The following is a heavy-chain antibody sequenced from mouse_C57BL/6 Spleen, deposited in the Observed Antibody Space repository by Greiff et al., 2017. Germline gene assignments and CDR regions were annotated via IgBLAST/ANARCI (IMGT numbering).Heavy chain of an antibody. CDR2: IYPGDGDT. CDR1: GYAFSSYW. V-gene: IGHV1-80*01. CDR3: ARGEGSYGYAMDY. Sequence: VKLMESGAELVKPGASVKISCKASGYAFSSYWMNWVKQRPGKGLEWIGQIYPGDGDTNYNGKFKGKATLTADKSSSTAYMQLSSLTSEDSAVYFCARGEGSYGYAMDYWGQGTSVTVSS. D-gene: IGHD1-1*02. J-gene: IGHJ4*01.